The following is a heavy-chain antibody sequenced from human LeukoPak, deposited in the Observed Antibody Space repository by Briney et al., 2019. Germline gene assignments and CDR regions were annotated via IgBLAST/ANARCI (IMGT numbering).Heavy chain of an antibody. CDR1: GFAFSSSW. CDR2: IKQDGSEK. V-gene: IGHV3-7*01. D-gene: IGHD3-22*01. J-gene: IGHJ4*02. CDR3: ARGRFNYDSSGYSSFYH. Sequence: GGSLRLSCAASGFAFSSSWMSWVRQAPGKGLEWVANIKQDGSEKYYVDSVKGRFTISRDNSKNTLYLQMNSLRAEDTAVYYCARGRFNYDSSGYSSFYHWGQGTLVTVSS.